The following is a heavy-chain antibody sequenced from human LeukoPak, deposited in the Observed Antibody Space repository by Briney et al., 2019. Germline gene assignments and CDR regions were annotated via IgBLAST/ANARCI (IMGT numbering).Heavy chain of an antibody. V-gene: IGHV4-59*01. Sequence: SETLSLTCTVSGGSISGYYWSWIRQPPGKGLEWIAYIYYRGSTNYNPSLKSRATISVDTSKNQISLKLRSVTAADTAVYYCARDDYSSGWSESGKFPYYQYNGMDVWGQGTTVIASS. J-gene: IGHJ6*02. CDR1: GGSISGYY. CDR3: ARDDYSSGWSESGKFPYYQYNGMDV. CDR2: IYYRGST. D-gene: IGHD6-19*01.